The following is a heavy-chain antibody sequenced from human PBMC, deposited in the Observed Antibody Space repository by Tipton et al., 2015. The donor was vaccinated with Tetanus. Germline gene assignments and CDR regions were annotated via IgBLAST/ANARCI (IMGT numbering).Heavy chain of an antibody. CDR2: IYHSGST. V-gene: IGHV4-31*11. Sequence: TLSLTCAVSGGSITSDNHYWSWIRQPPGKGLEWIGYIYHSGSTYYNASLKSRLDISLDTSKNQFSLRLTSVTVADTAVYYCARERGNRGNAFDLWGQGTTVVVSS. D-gene: IGHD3-16*01. J-gene: IGHJ3*01. CDR3: ARERGNRGNAFDL. CDR1: GGSITSDNHY.